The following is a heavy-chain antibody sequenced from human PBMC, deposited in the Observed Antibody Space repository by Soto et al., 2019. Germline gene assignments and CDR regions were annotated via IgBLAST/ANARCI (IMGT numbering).Heavy chain of an antibody. CDR1: GFTFSSYS. V-gene: IGHV3-21*01. CDR2: ISSSSSYI. Sequence: EVQLVESGGGLVKPGGSLRLSCAASGFTFSSYSMNWVRQAPGKGLEWVSSISSSSSYIYYADSVKGRFTISRDNAKNSRYLQMNSLRAEDTAVYYCARDHYDILTGPYYYYYGMDVWGQGTTVTVSS. CDR3: ARDHYDILTGPYYYYYGMDV. J-gene: IGHJ6*02. D-gene: IGHD3-9*01.